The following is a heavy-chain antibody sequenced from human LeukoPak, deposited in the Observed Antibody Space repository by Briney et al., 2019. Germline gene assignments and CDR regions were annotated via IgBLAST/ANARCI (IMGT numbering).Heavy chain of an antibody. CDR1: GFTFSSYW. J-gene: IGHJ5*02. CDR3: ARGPREPPRRQTWFDP. D-gene: IGHD1-14*01. V-gene: IGHV3-7*01. Sequence: PGGSLRLSCAASGFTFSSYWMSWVRQAPGKGLEWVANIKQDGSEKYYVDSVKGRFTISRDNAKNSLYLQMNSLRAEDTAVYYCARGPREPPRRQTWFDPWGQGTLVTVSS. CDR2: IKQDGSEK.